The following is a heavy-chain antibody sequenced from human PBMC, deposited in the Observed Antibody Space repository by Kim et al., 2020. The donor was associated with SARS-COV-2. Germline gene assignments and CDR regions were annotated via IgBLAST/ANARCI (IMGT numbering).Heavy chain of an antibody. CDR1: GGSIRSGNYY. CDR2: IYNSGSA. CDR3: ARDWGGGSGSYYRALDI. D-gene: IGHD3-10*01. Sequence: SETLSLTCTVSGGSIRSGNYYWSWIRQHPGKGLEWIGYIYNSGSAYYNPSLKSRVTISVDTSKNQFSLKLNSVTAADTAVYYCARDWGGGSGSYYRALDIWGQGTIVTVSS. V-gene: IGHV4-31*03. J-gene: IGHJ3*02.